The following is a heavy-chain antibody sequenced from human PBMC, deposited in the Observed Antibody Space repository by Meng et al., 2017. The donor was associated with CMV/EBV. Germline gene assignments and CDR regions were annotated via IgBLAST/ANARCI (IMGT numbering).Heavy chain of an antibody. CDR1: GFTFSSYG. D-gene: IGHD2-2*01. CDR3: AKDGVSTTSGYYGMDV. V-gene: IGHV3-30*02. Sequence: GGSLRLSCAASGFTFSSYGMHWVRQAPGKGLEWVAFIRYDGSNKYYADSVKGRFTISRGNSKNTLYLQMNSLRAEDTAVYYCAKDGVSTTSGYYGMDVWGQGTTVTVSS. J-gene: IGHJ6*02. CDR2: IRYDGSNK.